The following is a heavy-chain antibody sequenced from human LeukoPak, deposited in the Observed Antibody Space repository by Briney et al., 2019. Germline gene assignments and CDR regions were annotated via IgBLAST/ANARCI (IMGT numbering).Heavy chain of an antibody. CDR3: AKDTNWAFHM. CDR1: GFTFGSYW. D-gene: IGHD2-8*01. CDR2: INSDGSST. J-gene: IGHJ3*02. V-gene: IGHV3-74*01. Sequence: GGSLRLSCAASGFTFGSYWMHWVRQAPGKGLVWVSRINSDGSSTSYADSVKGRFTISRDNSKNTLYLQMNSLRPDDTALYYCAKDTNWAFHMWGQGTMVTVSS.